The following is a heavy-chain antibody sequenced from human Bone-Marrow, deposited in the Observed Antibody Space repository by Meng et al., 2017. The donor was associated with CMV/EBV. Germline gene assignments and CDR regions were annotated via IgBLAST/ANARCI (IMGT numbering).Heavy chain of an antibody. CDR1: DGSISSGGYY. CDR2: IYYSGST. CDR3: ASFCMWGSGYYYYGMDV. D-gene: IGHD2-15*01. J-gene: IGHJ6*01. V-gene: IGHV4-31*03. Sequence: SETLSLTCTVSDGSISSGGYYWSWIRQHPGKGLEWIGYIYYSGSTDYSPSLKSRVTISVDTSRNQFSLKLNSVTAADTAVYYCASFCMWGSGYYYYGMDVWGQGTTVTVSS.